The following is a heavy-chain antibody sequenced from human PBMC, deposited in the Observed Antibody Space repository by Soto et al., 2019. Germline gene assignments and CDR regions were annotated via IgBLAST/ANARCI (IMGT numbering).Heavy chain of an antibody. CDR1: GGTFSSYA. J-gene: IGHJ6*02. V-gene: IGHV1-69*12. CDR2: IIPIFGTA. CDR3: AGRGSCPADYYYYYGMDV. D-gene: IGHD2-15*01. Sequence: QVQLVQSGAEVKKPGSSVKVSCKASGGTFSSYAISWVRQAPGQGLEWMGGIIPIFGTANYAQKFQGRVTITADDATSTADMELSSLRSEDAAVYYCAGRGSCPADYYYYYGMDVWGQGTTVTVSS.